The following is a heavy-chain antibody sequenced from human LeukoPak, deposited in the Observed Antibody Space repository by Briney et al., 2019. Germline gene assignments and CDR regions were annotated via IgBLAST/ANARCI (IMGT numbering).Heavy chain of an antibody. CDR3: AKVRYSGYVNAFDI. J-gene: IGHJ3*02. CDR2: ISSSGSTI. CDR1: GFTFSDYY. D-gene: IGHD5-12*01. Sequence: GGSLRLSCAASGFTFSDYYMSWIRQAPGKGLEWVSYISSSGSTIYYADSVKGRFTISRDNSKNTLYLQMNSLRAEDTAVYYCAKVRYSGYVNAFDIWGQGTMVTVSS. V-gene: IGHV3-11*01.